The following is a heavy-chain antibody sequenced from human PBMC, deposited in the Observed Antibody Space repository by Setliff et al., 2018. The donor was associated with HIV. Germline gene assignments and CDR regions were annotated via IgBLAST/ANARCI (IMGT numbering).Heavy chain of an antibody. CDR1: GLSLSTSGVG. CDR3: AYSGRQLRGPYFDF. CDR2: IYWNNNK. Sequence: SGPMLVNPTQTLTLACTFSGLSLSTSGVGVGWIRQSPGKALERLAFIYWNNNKHYSTSLKSRLTVTKDTSKNRVVFTMTNMDPVDTATYYCAYSGRQLRGPYFDFWGQGTPVTVSS. V-gene: IGHV2-5*01. D-gene: IGHD1-1*01. J-gene: IGHJ4*02.